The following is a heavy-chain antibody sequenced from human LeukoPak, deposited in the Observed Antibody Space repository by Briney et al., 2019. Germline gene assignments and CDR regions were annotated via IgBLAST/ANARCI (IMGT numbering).Heavy chain of an antibody. CDR3: AKDIYAYVTNCFFDY. J-gene: IGHJ4*02. V-gene: IGHV3-23*01. CDR2: STVGGTNT. D-gene: IGHD4-17*01. CDR1: GFTLSSYA. Sequence: GGSLRLSCAASGFTLSSYAMSWVRQAPGTGLEWVSGSTVGGTNTHYADSVKGWFTISRDHSKNMLYLQMNSLRAEDTAIYYCAKDIYAYVTNCFFDYWGQGSLVTVSS.